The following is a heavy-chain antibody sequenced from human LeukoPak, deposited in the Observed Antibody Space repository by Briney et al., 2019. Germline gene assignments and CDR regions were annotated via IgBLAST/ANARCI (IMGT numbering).Heavy chain of an antibody. CDR3: ARDGFYYDRYDY. Sequence: GGSLRLSCAASGFTFSNYWMHWVRQAPGKGLVWVSRINSDGSSTSYADSVKGRFTISRDNAKNTLYLQMNSLRAEDTAVYYCARDGFYYDRYDYWGQGTLVTVSS. J-gene: IGHJ4*02. CDR1: GFTFSNYW. D-gene: IGHD3-22*01. V-gene: IGHV3-74*01. CDR2: INSDGSST.